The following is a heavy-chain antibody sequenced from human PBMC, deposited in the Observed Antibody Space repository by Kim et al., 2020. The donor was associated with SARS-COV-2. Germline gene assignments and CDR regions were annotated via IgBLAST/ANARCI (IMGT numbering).Heavy chain of an antibody. Sequence: GRLTISRDKSKNTLYLQMNSLRAEDTAVYYCARDGPAVVAATGYYYGMDVWGQGTTVTVSS. D-gene: IGHD2-15*01. CDR3: ARDGPAVVAATGYYYGMDV. V-gene: IGHV3-30*01. J-gene: IGHJ6*02.